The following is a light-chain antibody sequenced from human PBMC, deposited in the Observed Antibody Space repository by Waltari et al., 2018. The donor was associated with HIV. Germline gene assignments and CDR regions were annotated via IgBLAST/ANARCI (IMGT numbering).Light chain of an antibody. CDR1: SSDVGTYSL. J-gene: IGLJ2*01. CDR2: EGN. CDR3: SSYTSFSTVL. V-gene: IGLV2-23*01. Sequence: QSALTQPASVSGSPGQSITISCTGTSSDVGTYSLVSWYQHPPGKAPKLLIYEGNKRPPGVSNRCSASKSGNTASLTISGLQAEDEADYYCSSYTSFSTVLFGGGTKLTVL.